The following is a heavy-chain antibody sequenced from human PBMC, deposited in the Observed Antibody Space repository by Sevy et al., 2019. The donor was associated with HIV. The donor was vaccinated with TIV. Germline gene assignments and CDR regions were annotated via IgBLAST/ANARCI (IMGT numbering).Heavy chain of an antibody. CDR3: TTASWSQEDYYNY. CDR1: GFTFSNAW. J-gene: IGHJ4*02. CDR2: FKGKIYDGTI. D-gene: IGHD6-13*01. Sequence: GGSLRLSCAASGFTFSNAWMSWVRQAPGKGLEWVGHFKGKIYDGTIDYAAPVKGRFSISRDDSKNTLYLQMNSLKTEDTAVYYCTTASWSQEDYYNYWGQGTLVTVSS. V-gene: IGHV3-15*01.